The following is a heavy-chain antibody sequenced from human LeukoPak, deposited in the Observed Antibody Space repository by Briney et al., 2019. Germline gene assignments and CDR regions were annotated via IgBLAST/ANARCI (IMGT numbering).Heavy chain of an antibody. J-gene: IGHJ4*02. Sequence: GGSLRLSCAASGFTFSRYTMNWVRQAPGKGLEWVSYISSSGSTIYSADFVKGRFTISRDNAKNSLYLQMNSLRAEDTAVYYCARGPSGYHNTGGQGTLVTVSS. CDR3: ARGPSGYHNT. D-gene: IGHD5-12*01. CDR2: ISSSGSTI. V-gene: IGHV3-48*04. CDR1: GFTFSRYT.